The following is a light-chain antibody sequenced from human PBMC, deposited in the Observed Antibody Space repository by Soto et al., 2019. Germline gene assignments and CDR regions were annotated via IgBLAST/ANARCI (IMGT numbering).Light chain of an antibody. CDR1: QGLSSY. Sequence: IPLTQSPSSLSASVGDRVTITCRASQGLSSYLAWYQQKPGKAPELLIYVTSTLHSGVPSRFSGSGSGTDFTLTISSLQPEDFATYYCQQHNSYPLTFGGGTKVEIK. CDR2: VTS. J-gene: IGKJ4*01. V-gene: IGKV1-9*01. CDR3: QQHNSYPLT.